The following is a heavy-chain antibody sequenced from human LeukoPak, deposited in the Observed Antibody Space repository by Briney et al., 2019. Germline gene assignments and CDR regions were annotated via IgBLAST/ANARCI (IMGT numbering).Heavy chain of an antibody. J-gene: IGHJ6*03. Sequence: SETLSPTCTVSGGSISSYYWSWIRQPAGKGLEWIGRIYTSGSTNYNPSLKSRVTMSVDTSKNQFSLKLSSVTAADTAVYYCARAYGDYELLYYYYYMDVWGKGTTVTVSS. CDR2: IYTSGST. D-gene: IGHD4-17*01. V-gene: IGHV4-4*07. CDR1: GGSISSYY. CDR3: ARAYGDYELLYYYYYMDV.